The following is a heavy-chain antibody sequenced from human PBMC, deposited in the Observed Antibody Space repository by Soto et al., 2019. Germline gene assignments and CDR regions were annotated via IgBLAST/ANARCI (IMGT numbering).Heavy chain of an antibody. J-gene: IGHJ4*02. Sequence: QVQLVQSGGEVKKPESSVKVSCQAPGGTFSTYAISWVRQAPGQGLEWMGGIIPMFGTANYAQRFQDRVTITADESTNTVYMELSSLRSEDTAVYFCASGIQLWLRRINNGYSGWGQGTLVTVSS. CDR2: IIPMFGTA. D-gene: IGHD5-18*01. CDR3: ASGIQLWLRRINNGYSG. CDR1: GGTFSTYA. V-gene: IGHV1-69*12.